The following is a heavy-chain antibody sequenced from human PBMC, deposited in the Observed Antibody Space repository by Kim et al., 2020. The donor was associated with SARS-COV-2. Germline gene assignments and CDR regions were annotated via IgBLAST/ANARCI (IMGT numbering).Heavy chain of an antibody. J-gene: IGHJ3*02. Sequence: SETLSLTCTVSGGSISSYYWSWIRQPPGKGLEWIGYIYYSGSTNYNPSLKSRVTISVDTSKNQFSLKLSSVTAADTAVYYCARVRGLHPARSIFHGGIDAFDIWGQGTMVTVSS. V-gene: IGHV4-59*13. CDR3: ARVRGLHPARSIFHGGIDAFDI. CDR1: GGSISSYY. D-gene: IGHD3-10*01. CDR2: IYYSGST.